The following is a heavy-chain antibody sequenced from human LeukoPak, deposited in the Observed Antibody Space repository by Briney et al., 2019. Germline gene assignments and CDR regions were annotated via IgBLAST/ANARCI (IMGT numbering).Heavy chain of an antibody. CDR2: INPNSGGT. CDR3: ARGRIVGATTLGY. Sequence: ASVKVSCKASGYAFTGYHMHWVRQAPGQGLEWMGWINPNSGGTNYAQKFQGRATMTRDTSISTAYMELSRLRSDDTAVYYCARGRIVGATTLGYWGQGTLVTVSS. V-gene: IGHV1-2*02. D-gene: IGHD1-26*01. CDR1: GYAFTGYH. J-gene: IGHJ4*02.